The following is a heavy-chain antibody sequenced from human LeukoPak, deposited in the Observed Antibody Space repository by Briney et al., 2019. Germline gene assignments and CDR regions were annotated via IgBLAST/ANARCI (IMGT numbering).Heavy chain of an antibody. CDR1: GYTFTSYG. CDR2: ISAYNGNT. J-gene: IGHJ4*02. D-gene: IGHD4-23*01. CDR3: ARDLTGNYGGNSGHDY. V-gene: IGHV1-18*01. Sequence: ASVKVSCKASGYTFTSYGISWVRQAPGQGLEWMGWISAYNGNTNYAQKLQGRVTMTTDTSTSTAYMELRSLTSDDTAVYYCARDLTGNYGGNSGHDYWGQGTLVTVSS.